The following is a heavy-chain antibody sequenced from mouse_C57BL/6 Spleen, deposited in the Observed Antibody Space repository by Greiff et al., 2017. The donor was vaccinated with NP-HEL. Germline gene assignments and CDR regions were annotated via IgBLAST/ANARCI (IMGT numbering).Heavy chain of an antibody. CDR1: GYTFTSYW. D-gene: IGHD2-9*01. CDR3: ARPTMVTPWFAY. CDR2: INPCNGGT. V-gene: IGHV1-53*01. Sequence: QVQLQQPGTELVKPGASVKLSCKASGYTFTSYWMHWVKQRPGQGLEWIGNINPCNGGTNYNEKFKSKATLTVDKSSSTAYMQLSSLTSEDSAVYYCARPTMVTPWFAYWGQGTLVTVSA. J-gene: IGHJ3*01.